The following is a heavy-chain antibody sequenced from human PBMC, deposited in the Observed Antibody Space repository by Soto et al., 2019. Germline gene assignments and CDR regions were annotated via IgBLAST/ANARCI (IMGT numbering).Heavy chain of an antibody. CDR1: GGSFSGYY. CDR2: INHSGST. J-gene: IGHJ6*02. CDR3: ARAGIVVVPAASSYYYYGMDV. V-gene: IGHV4-34*01. Sequence: SETLSLTCAVYGGSFSGYYWSWIRQPPGKGLEWIGEINHSGSTNYNPSLKSRVTISVDTSKNQFSLKLSSVTAADTAVYYCARAGIVVVPAASSYYYYGMDVWGQGTTVTVSS. D-gene: IGHD2-2*01.